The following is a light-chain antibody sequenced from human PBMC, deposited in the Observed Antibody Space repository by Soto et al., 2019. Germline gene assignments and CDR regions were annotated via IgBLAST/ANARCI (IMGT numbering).Light chain of an antibody. CDR3: QQYDGSPPWT. CDR2: GAS. CDR1: QSVSSTS. V-gene: IGKV3-20*01. Sequence: EIVLTQSPGTLSFSPGERATLSCRASQSVSSTSLAWYQQKPGQAPRLLIYGASNRATGIPDRFSGSGSGTDFTLTISRLEPEDFAVYYCQQYDGSPPWTFGLGNKVEFK. J-gene: IGKJ1*01.